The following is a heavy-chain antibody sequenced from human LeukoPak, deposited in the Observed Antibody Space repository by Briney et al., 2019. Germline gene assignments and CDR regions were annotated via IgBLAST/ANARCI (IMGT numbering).Heavy chain of an antibody. CDR3: ARVPLYDSSGYYGAFDI. J-gene: IGHJ3*02. Sequence: ASVKVSCKASGYTFTSYGISWVRQAPGQGLEWMGWISAYNGNTNYAQKLQGRVTMTTDTSTSTAYMELRSLRSDDTAVYYCARVPLYDSSGYYGAFDIWGQGTMVTVSS. CDR2: ISAYNGNT. CDR1: GYTFTSYG. D-gene: IGHD3-22*01. V-gene: IGHV1-18*01.